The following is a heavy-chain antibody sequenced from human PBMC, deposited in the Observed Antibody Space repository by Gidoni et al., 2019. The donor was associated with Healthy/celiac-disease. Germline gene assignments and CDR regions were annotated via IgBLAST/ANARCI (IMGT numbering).Heavy chain of an antibody. Sequence: EVQLVESGGGLVQPGGSLRLSCAASGFHFSHYAMHGVRQAPGKGLEYVSAISSNGGSTYYANSVKGRSTISRDSSKNTLYLQMGSLRAEDMAVYYCARDATSTDDAFDIWGQGTMVTVSS. D-gene: IGHD1-26*01. CDR1: GFHFSHYA. J-gene: IGHJ3*02. CDR2: ISSNGGST. CDR3: ARDATSTDDAFDI. V-gene: IGHV3-64*01.